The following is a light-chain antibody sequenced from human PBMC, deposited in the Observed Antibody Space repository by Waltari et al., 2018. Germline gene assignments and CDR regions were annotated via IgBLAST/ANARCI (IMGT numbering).Light chain of an antibody. Sequence: DIVMTQSPDSLAVSLGERATINCKSSQSVLYTSNNKNNLAWFQQKPGQPPKLLIYWASTRESGVPDRFSGSGSGTDFSLTSSSLQAEDVAVYFCQQFHSTPITFGQGTRLEI. CDR1: QSVLYTSNNKNN. V-gene: IGKV4-1*01. CDR2: WAS. J-gene: IGKJ5*01. CDR3: QQFHSTPIT.